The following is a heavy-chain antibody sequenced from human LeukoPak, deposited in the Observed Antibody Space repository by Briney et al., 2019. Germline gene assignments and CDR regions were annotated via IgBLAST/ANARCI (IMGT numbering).Heavy chain of an antibody. D-gene: IGHD3-22*01. CDR3: ATYYYDSSGYYGGFDY. Sequence: ASVKVSCKASGYTFTSYDINWVRQATGQGLEWMGCMNPNSGNTGYAQKFQGRVTMTRNTSISTAYMELSSLRSEDTAVYYCATYYYDSSGYYGGFDYWGQGTLVTVSS. V-gene: IGHV1-8*01. J-gene: IGHJ4*02. CDR2: MNPNSGNT. CDR1: GYTFTSYD.